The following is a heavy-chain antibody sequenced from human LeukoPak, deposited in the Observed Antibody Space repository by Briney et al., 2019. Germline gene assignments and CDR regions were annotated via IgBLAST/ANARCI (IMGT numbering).Heavy chain of an antibody. Sequence: SETLSLTCAVYGGSFSGYYWSWIRQPPGKGLEWIGEINHSGSTNYNPSLKSRVTISVDTSKNQFSLKLSSVTAADTAVYYCARVPTNWGNAFDIWGQGTMVTVSS. V-gene: IGHV4-34*01. CDR3: ARVPTNWGNAFDI. CDR2: INHSGST. CDR1: GGSFSGYY. J-gene: IGHJ3*02. D-gene: IGHD7-27*01.